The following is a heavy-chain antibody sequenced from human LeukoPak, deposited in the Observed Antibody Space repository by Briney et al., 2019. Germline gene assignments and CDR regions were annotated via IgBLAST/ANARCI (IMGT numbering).Heavy chain of an antibody. CDR2: ISAYNGNT. D-gene: IGHD2-15*01. CDR3: ARLYCSGGNCYGVYYFDY. Sequence: ASVKVSCKASGYTFTNSGITWVRQAPGQGLEWMGWISAYNGNTNFALKLRGRVTMTTDTSTSTAYMELRSLRSDDTAVYYCARLYCSGGNCYGVYYFDYWGQGTLVTVSS. CDR1: GYTFTNSG. J-gene: IGHJ4*02. V-gene: IGHV1-18*01.